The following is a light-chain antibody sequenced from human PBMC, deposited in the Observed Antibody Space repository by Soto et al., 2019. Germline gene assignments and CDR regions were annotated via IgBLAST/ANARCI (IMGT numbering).Light chain of an antibody. CDR2: DVS. Sequence: QSALTQPRSVSGSPGQSVTISCTGTSSDIGAYNYVSWYQHYPGKAPKLMINDVSTRPSGVPDRFSGSKSGNTASLTISGLQAEDEADYYCCSSAGSYPVVFGGGTKLTVL. CDR3: CSSAGSYPVV. J-gene: IGLJ2*01. CDR1: SSDIGAYNY. V-gene: IGLV2-11*01.